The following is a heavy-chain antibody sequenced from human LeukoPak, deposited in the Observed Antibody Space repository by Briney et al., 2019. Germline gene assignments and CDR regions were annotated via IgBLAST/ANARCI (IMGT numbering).Heavy chain of an antibody. D-gene: IGHD3-22*01. V-gene: IGHV3-23*01. CDR2: ISGSGGST. CDR1: GFTFSSYA. Sequence: GGSLRLSCAASGFTFSSYAMSWVRQAPGKGLEWVSAISGSGGSTYYADSVKGRFTISRDNSMNTLYLQMNSLRAEDTAVYYCAKDQDYYDSPFDYWGQGTLVTVSS. J-gene: IGHJ4*02. CDR3: AKDQDYYDSPFDY.